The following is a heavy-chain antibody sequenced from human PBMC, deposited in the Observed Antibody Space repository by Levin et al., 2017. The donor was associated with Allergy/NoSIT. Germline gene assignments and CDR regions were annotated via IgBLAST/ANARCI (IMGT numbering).Heavy chain of an antibody. CDR3: TTGWGPVAGDFDY. CDR2: IKSKTDGGTT. V-gene: IGHV3-15*01. J-gene: IGHJ4*02. CDR1: GFTFSNAW. D-gene: IGHD6-19*01. Sequence: PGGSLRLSCAASGFTFSNAWMSWVRQAPGKGLEWVGRIKSKTDGGTTDYAAPVKGRFTISRDDSKNTLYLQMNSLKTEDTAVYYCTTGWGPVAGDFDYWGQGTLVTVSS.